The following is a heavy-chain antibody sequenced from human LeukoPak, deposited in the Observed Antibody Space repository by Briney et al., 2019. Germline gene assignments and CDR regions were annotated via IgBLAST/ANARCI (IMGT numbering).Heavy chain of an antibody. CDR3: ARHTGIVGP. CDR2: IYSSGNT. J-gene: IGHJ5*02. D-gene: IGHD2-15*01. CDR1: GGSISSGSYY. Sequence: PSQTLSLTCTVSGGSISSGSYYWSWIRQPAGMGLEWIGRIYSSGNTNYNPSLKSRVTLSVDTSKNQFSLKLSSVTAADTAVYYCARHTGIVGPWGQGTLVTVSS. V-gene: IGHV4-61*02.